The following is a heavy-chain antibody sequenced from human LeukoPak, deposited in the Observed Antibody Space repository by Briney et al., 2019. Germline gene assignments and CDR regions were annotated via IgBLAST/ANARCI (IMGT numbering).Heavy chain of an antibody. CDR2: ISSSGSTI. J-gene: IGHJ4*02. D-gene: IGHD2-21*02. CDR1: EFIFSNYD. CDR3: ARARGAFCGGDCYSESYYFDY. V-gene: IGHV3-48*03. Sequence: GGSLRLSCAASEFIFSNYDINWVRQAPGKGLEWLSYISSSGSTIYYADSVKGRFTISRDNAKNSLYLQMNSLRAEDTAVYYCARARGAFCGGDCYSESYYFDYWGQGTLVTVSS.